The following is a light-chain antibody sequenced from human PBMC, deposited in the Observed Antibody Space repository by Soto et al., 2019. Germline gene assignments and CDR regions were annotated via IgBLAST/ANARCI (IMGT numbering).Light chain of an antibody. CDR1: SSDLGANNY. J-gene: IGLJ1*01. Sequence: QSVLTQPPSASGFPGQSVTISCTGTSSDLGANNYVSWYQQHPAKAPKFMIYEVSKRPSGVPDRFSGSKSGNTASLTVSGLQAEDEADYYCSSYAGSNNFVFGTGTKVTVL. CDR2: EVS. CDR3: SSYAGSNNFV. V-gene: IGLV2-8*01.